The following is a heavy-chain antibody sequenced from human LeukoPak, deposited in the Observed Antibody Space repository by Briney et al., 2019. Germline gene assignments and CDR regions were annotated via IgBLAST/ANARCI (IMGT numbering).Heavy chain of an antibody. CDR2: IYYSGST. J-gene: IGHJ4*02. D-gene: IGHD3-10*01. CDR3: AREASVRGVIAY. Sequence: PSETLSLTCTVSGGSVSSGSYYWSWIRQPPGKGLEWIGLIYYSGSTNYNPSLKSRVTISVDTSKNQFSLKLSSVAAADTAVYYCAREASVRGVIAYWGQGTLVTVSS. V-gene: IGHV4-61*01. CDR1: GGSVSSGSYY.